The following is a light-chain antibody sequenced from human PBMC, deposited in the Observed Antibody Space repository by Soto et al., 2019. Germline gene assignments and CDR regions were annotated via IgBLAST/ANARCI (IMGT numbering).Light chain of an antibody. CDR3: QQLNSYPIT. V-gene: IGKV1-17*01. CDR2: GSS. CDR1: QAIRND. J-gene: IGKJ5*01. Sequence: DVQMTQSPSSLSASVGDRVTITCRASQAIRNDLAWYQQKPGRAPKRLTYGSSSLQSGVPSRFSGSGSGTEFTLTISSLQPEDFATYYCQQLNSYPITFGQGTRLEIK.